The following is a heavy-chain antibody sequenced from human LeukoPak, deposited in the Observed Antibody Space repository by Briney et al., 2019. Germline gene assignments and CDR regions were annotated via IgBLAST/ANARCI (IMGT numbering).Heavy chain of an antibody. D-gene: IGHD5-12*01. CDR2: ISSSGDTI. CDR1: GFTFSDYY. Sequence: GGSLRLSCAASGFTFSDYYMSWIRQAPGKGLEWISYISSSGDTIFYADSVKGRFTISRDNAKNSLYLQMNSLRADDTAVYYCASQTGEVATTMGEYYFDYWGQGTLVTVSS. CDR3: ASQTGEVATTMGEYYFDY. V-gene: IGHV3-11*01. J-gene: IGHJ4*02.